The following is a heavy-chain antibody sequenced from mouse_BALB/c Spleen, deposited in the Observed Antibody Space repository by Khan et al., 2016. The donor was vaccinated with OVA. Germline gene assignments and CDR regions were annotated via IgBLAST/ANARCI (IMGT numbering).Heavy chain of an antibody. CDR3: ARAYYGNYREAMDY. CDR1: GFSLTGYG. Sequence: QVQLKQSGPGLVAPSQSLSITCTVSGFSLTGYGVNWVRQPPGKGLEWLGMIWGDGSTDYNSALKSRLNLSKDNPKSQVFLKMNSLRTDDTARYYCARAYYGNYREAMDYWGHGTSVTVSS. D-gene: IGHD2-10*01. J-gene: IGHJ4*01. CDR2: IWGDGST. V-gene: IGHV2-6-7*01.